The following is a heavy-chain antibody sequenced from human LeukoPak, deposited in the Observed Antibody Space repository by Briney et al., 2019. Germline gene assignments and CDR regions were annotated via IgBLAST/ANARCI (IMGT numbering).Heavy chain of an antibody. V-gene: IGHV3-15*01. CDR3: AKDSPVGYCSGGSCYYYYYGMDV. CDR1: GLTFSNAW. Sequence: GGSLRLSCAASGLTFSNAWMSWVRQAPGKGLEWVGRIKSKTDGGTTDYAAPVKGRFTISRDDSKNTLYLQMNSLKTEDTAVYYCAKDSPVGYCSGGSCYYYYYGMDVWGQGTTVTVSS. J-gene: IGHJ6*02. CDR2: IKSKTDGGTT. D-gene: IGHD2-15*01.